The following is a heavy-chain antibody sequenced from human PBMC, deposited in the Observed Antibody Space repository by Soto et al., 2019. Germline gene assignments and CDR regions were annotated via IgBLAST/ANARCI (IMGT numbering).Heavy chain of an antibody. D-gene: IGHD3-10*01. CDR3: AKLGFVRRGVRAYFDY. Sequence: EVQLLESGGGLVQPGGSLRLSCAASGFTFSSYAMSWVRQAPGKGLEWVSAISGSGGSTYYADSVKGRFTISRDNSKNTLDLQMNSRRAEDMAGYYCAKLGFVRRGVRAYFDYWGQGPLVTVSS. J-gene: IGHJ4*02. CDR2: ISGSGGST. V-gene: IGHV3-23*01. CDR1: GFTFSSYA.